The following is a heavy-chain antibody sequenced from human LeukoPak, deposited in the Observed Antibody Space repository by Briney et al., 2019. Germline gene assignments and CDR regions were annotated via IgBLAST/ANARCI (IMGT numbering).Heavy chain of an antibody. CDR2: IKQDGSEI. CDR3: AAGDAMDY. Sequence: GGSLRLSCAVSGFTFSSYRMYWVRQAPGKGLEWVANIKQDGSEIYYVDSVKGRFTISRDNTKNSLYLQMNSLRAEDAALYYCAAGDAMDYWGQGTLVSVSS. CDR1: GFTFSSYR. V-gene: IGHV3-7*01. J-gene: IGHJ4*02.